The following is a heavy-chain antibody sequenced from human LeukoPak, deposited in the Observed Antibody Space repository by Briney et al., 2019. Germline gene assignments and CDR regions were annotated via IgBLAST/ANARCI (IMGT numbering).Heavy chain of an antibody. CDR1: GYTLTELS. J-gene: IGHJ4*02. D-gene: IGHD1-26*01. CDR2: INPNSGGT. CDR3: ARDDSGSYSVDY. Sequence: ASVKVSCKVSGYTLTELSMHWVRQAPGQGLEWMGWINPNSGGTNYAQKFQGRVTMTRDTSISTAYMELSRLRSDDTAVYYCARDDSGSYSVDYWGQGTLVTVSS. V-gene: IGHV1-2*02.